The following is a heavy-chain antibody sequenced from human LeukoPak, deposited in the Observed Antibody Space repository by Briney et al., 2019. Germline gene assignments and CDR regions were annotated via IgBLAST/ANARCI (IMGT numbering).Heavy chain of an antibody. J-gene: IGHJ4*02. V-gene: IGHV3-48*01. CDR2: ITHSGSTI. D-gene: IGHD5-18*01. Sequence: PGGSLRLSCAASGFTFSSYAMNWLRQAPGKGLEWISYITHSGSTITYADSVKGRFTISRDNAKNSLYLQMNSLRAEDTAVYHCARDVRYSQDYWGQGTLVTVSS. CDR3: ARDVRYSQDY. CDR1: GFTFSSYA.